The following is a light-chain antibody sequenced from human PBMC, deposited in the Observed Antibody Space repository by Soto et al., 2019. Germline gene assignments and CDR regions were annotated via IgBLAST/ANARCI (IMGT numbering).Light chain of an antibody. Sequence: DAQMTQSPSSLSASVGDSVTITCRASQSIGTYLDWYQHKPGKAPKLLIYAAASLQSGVPSRFSGSGSGTDFTLTISSLQPEDFATYYCQESHSTFGQGTKLEIQ. CDR2: AAA. CDR3: QESHST. V-gene: IGKV1-39*01. J-gene: IGKJ2*01. CDR1: QSIGTY.